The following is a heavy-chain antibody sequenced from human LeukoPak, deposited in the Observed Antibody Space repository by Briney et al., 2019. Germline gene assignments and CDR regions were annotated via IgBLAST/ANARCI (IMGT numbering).Heavy chain of an antibody. D-gene: IGHD1-1*01. J-gene: IGHJ4*02. Sequence: GGSLRLSCGAPGFTFSFYAMSWVRQAPGKGLEWVSALSDTGGSTYYADSVKGRFTISRDNSKNTLFLLMNSLRVEDTAVYYCAKDSRTDTTRSAPDYWGQGTLVTVSS. CDR2: LSDTGGST. V-gene: IGHV3-23*01. CDR3: AKDSRTDTTRSAPDY. CDR1: GFTFSFYA.